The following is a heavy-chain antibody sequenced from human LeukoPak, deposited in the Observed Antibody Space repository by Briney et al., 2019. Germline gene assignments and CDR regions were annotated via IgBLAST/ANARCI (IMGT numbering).Heavy chain of an antibody. J-gene: IGHJ4*02. CDR3: AKALSGSYSRGFFDY. Sequence: GGSLRLSCLTSGFTLSTNAMSWVRQAPGKGLEWISGISGSGASTYYADSVKGRFTISRDDSRNTLYLQMNSLRAEDTAVYYCAKALSGSYSRGFFDYWGQGTLVTVSS. D-gene: IGHD1-26*01. CDR2: ISGSGAST. V-gene: IGHV3-23*01. CDR1: GFTLSTNA.